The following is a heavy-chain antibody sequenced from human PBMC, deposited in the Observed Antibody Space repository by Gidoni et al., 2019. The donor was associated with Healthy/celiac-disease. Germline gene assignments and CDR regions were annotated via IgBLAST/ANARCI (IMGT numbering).Heavy chain of an antibody. CDR2: IYYSGST. Sequence: QLQLQESGPGLVKPSETLSLTCTVSGGSISSSSYYWGWIRQPPGKGLEWIGCIYYSGSTYYNPSLKSRVTISVDTSKNQFSLKLSSVTAADTAVYYCARGDYDFWSGYYIPGHFDYWGQGTLVTVSS. CDR3: ARGDYDFWSGYYIPGHFDY. J-gene: IGHJ4*02. D-gene: IGHD3-3*01. V-gene: IGHV4-39*01. CDR1: GGSISSSSYY.